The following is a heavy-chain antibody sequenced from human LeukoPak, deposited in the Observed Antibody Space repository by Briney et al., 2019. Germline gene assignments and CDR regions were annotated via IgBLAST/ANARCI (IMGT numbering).Heavy chain of an antibody. CDR1: GFTFSSYA. Sequence: GGSLRLSCAASGFTFSSYAMHWVRQAPGKGLEWVAVISYDGSDKYYADSVKGRFTISRDNSKNTLYLQMNSLRAEDTAVYYCARGGDFDYWGQGTLVTVSS. CDR3: ARGGDFDY. J-gene: IGHJ4*02. V-gene: IGHV3-30*04. CDR2: ISYDGSDK.